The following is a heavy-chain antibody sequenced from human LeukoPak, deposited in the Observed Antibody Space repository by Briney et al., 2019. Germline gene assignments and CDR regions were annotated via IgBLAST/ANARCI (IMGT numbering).Heavy chain of an antibody. Sequence: GGSLRLSCAASGFTFSSYSMNWVRQAPGKGLEWVSGINWNGGSTGYADSMKGRVTISRDNAKNSLYLQMNSLRAEDTALYYCARGVSHYSNYYYYYYMDVWGKGTTVTASS. V-gene: IGHV3-20*04. D-gene: IGHD4-11*01. CDR3: ARGVSHYSNYYYYYYMDV. CDR2: INWNGGST. J-gene: IGHJ6*03. CDR1: GFTFSSYS.